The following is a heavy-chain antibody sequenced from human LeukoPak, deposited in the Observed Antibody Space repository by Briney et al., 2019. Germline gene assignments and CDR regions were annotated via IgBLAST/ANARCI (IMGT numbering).Heavy chain of an antibody. J-gene: IGHJ4*02. Sequence: GGSLRLSCAASGFTFSSYWMHWVRQAPGKGLVWVSRINSDGSSTSYADSVKGRFTISRNNAKNTLYLQMNSLRAEDTAVYYCARAFYYYGSGRYYFDYWGQGTLVTVSS. D-gene: IGHD3-10*01. CDR1: GFTFSSYW. V-gene: IGHV3-74*01. CDR2: INSDGSST. CDR3: ARAFYYYGSGRYYFDY.